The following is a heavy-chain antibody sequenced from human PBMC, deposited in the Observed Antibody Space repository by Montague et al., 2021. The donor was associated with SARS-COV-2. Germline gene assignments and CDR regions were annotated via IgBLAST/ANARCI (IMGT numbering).Heavy chain of an antibody. CDR2: IFHSGRT. D-gene: IGHD3-22*01. Sequence: TLSLTCTVSGGSIDSFYWSWIRRPPGKGLEWIGCIFHSGRTYXNPSLKSRVSMSVDTSKNQVSLRLSSLTAADTAVYYCARGGYYDNTGYYSDYYYNMDVWGQGTTVTVSS. V-gene: IGHV4-59*01. J-gene: IGHJ6*02. CDR1: GGSIDSFY. CDR3: ARGGYYDNTGYYSDYYYNMDV.